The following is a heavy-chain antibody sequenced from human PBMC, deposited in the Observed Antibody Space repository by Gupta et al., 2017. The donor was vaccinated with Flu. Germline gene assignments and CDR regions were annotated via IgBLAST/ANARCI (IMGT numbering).Heavy chain of an antibody. CDR3: ASSYWGYYMDV. CDR2: IYYSGST. Sequence: IYYSGSTYYNPSLKSRVTISVDTSKNQFSLTLSSVTAADTAVYYCASSYWGYYMDVWRKGTTFTVSS. J-gene: IGHJ6*03. D-gene: IGHD3-16*01. V-gene: IGHV4-30-4*01.